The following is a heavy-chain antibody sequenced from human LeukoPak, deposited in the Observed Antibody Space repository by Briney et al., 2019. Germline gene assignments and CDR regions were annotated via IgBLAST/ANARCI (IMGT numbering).Heavy chain of an antibody. CDR2: ISYSAIT. CDR3: ARGDSGSYTSPKKLGFDI. V-gene: IGHV4-59*01. J-gene: IGHJ3*02. Sequence: TSSETLSLTCTVSGGSISSYYWSWIRQPPGKGLEWIGYISYSAITNYNPALKSRVTISIDTSKNQFSLKLSSVTAADTAVYYCARGDSGSYTSPKKLGFDIWGQGTMVTVSS. D-gene: IGHD1-26*01. CDR1: GGSISSYY.